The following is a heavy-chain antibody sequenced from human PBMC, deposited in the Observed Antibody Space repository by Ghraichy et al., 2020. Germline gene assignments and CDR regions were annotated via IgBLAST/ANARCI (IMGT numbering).Heavy chain of an antibody. D-gene: IGHD3-10*01. V-gene: IGHV4-59*01. CDR1: GGSISSYY. Sequence: SETLSLTCTVSGGSISSYYWSWIRQPPGKGLEWIGYIYYSGSTNYNPSIKSRVTISVDTSKNQFSLKLSSVTAADTAVYYCARVGISGSYYSFDYWGQGTLVTVSS. J-gene: IGHJ4*02. CDR2: IYYSGST. CDR3: ARVGISGSYYSFDY.